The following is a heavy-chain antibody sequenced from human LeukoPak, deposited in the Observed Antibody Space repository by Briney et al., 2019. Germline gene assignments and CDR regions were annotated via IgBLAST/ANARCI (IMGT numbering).Heavy chain of an antibody. CDR3: AKSSDVVVVAANLH. J-gene: IGHJ4*02. D-gene: IGHD2-15*01. CDR1: GFTFSSYA. CDR2: ISGSGGST. Sequence: PGGSLRLSCAASGFTFSSYAMSWVHQAPGKGLEWVSAISGSGGSTYYADSVKGRFTISRDNSKNTLYLQMNSLRAEDTAVYYCAKSSDVVVVAANLHWGQGTLVTVSS. V-gene: IGHV3-23*01.